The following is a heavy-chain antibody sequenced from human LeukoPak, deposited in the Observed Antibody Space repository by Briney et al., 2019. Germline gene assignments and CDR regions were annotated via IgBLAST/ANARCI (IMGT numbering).Heavy chain of an antibody. CDR1: GFTVSNNY. V-gene: IGHV3-53*01. Sequence: PGGSLRLSCTASGFTVSNNYMSWVRQAPGKGLEWVSISYSDTNTNYADSVKGRFTISRDNSKNTLSLQINSLRAEDTAVYYCAKERSEVVVAATNYWGQGTLVTVSS. J-gene: IGHJ4*02. CDR3: AKERSEVVVAATNY. CDR2: SYSDTNT. D-gene: IGHD2-15*01.